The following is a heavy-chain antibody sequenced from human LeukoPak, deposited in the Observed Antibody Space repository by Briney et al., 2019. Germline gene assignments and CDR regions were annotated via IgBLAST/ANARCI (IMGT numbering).Heavy chain of an antibody. J-gene: IGHJ4*02. CDR2: IYYSGST. CDR3: ARRGPWLARFDY. V-gene: IGHV4-38-2*02. D-gene: IGHD6-19*01. Sequence: SETLSLTCTVSGYSISSGYYWGWIRQPPGKGLEWIGSIYYSGSTYYNPSLKSRVTISVDTSKNQFSLKLSSVTAADTAVYYCARRGPWLARFDYWGQGTLVTVSS. CDR1: GYSISSGYY.